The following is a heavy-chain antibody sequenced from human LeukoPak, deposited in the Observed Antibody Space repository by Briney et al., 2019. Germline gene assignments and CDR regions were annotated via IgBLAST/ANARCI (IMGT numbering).Heavy chain of an antibody. CDR2: IWYDGSNK. D-gene: IGHD3-22*01. CDR1: GFTFSSYG. CDR3: ARSYDSSGYLE. V-gene: IGHV3-33*01. J-gene: IGHJ4*02. Sequence: GRSLRLSCAASGFTFSSYGMHWVRQAPGKGLEWVAVIWYDGSNKYYADSVKGRFTISRDNSKNTLYLRMNSLRAEDMAVYYCARSYDSSGYLEWGQGTLVTVSS.